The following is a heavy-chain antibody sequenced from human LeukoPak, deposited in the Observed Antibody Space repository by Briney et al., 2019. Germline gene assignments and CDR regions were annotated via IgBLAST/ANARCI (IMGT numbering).Heavy chain of an antibody. CDR2: ISSSGSTI. Sequence: GRSLRLSCAASGFTYSSYEMNWVRQAPGKGLEWVSYISSSGSTIYYADSVKGRFTISRDNAKNSLYLQMNSLRAEDTAVYYCAGSPVLLWFGELTKVDYWGQGTLVTVSS. CDR1: GFTYSSYE. J-gene: IGHJ4*02. D-gene: IGHD3-10*01. CDR3: AGSPVLLWFGELTKVDY. V-gene: IGHV3-48*03.